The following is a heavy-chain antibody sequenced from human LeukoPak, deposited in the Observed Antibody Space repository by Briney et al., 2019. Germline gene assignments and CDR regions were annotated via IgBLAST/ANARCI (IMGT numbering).Heavy chain of an antibody. D-gene: IGHD2-8*01. J-gene: IGHJ4*01. CDR3: ARRIGPNGVCSFHPFDY. V-gene: IGHV4-59*01. CDR2: FSYSGST. CDR1: GGSISNYT. Sequence: PSETLSLTCTVSGGSISNYTWSWLRQPPGKELEWMGFFSYSGSTNYNPSLKSRVTISVDTSKNQFALKLTSVTAADTAVYYCARRIGPNGVCSFHPFDYW.